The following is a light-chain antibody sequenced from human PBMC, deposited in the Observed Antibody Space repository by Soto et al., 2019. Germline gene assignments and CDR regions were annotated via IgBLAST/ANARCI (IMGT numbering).Light chain of an antibody. CDR3: SSYTTSSTYV. CDR2: DVS. CDR1: SSDIGSYNY. Sequence: QSALTQPASVSGSPGQSITISCTGTSSDIGSYNYVSWYLQHPGKAPKLMIFDVSNRPSGVSNRFPGSKSGNTASLTISGLHPEDEADYYCSSYTTSSTYVFGTGTKVTVL. J-gene: IGLJ1*01. V-gene: IGLV2-14*01.